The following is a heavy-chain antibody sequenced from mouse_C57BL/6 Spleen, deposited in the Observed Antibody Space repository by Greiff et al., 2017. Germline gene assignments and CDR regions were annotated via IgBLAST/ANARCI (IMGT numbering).Heavy chain of an antibody. J-gene: IGHJ4*01. CDR1: GYAFTNYL. CDR2: INPGSGGT. CDR3: ARSGLGYDD. D-gene: IGHD2-2*01. V-gene: IGHV1-54*01. Sequence: VQVVESGAELVRPGPSVKVSCKASGYAFTNYLIEWVKQRPGQGLEWIGVINPGSGGTNYNEKFKGKATLTADKSSSTAYMQLSSLTAEDSAVYFCARSGLGYDDWGQGTSVTVAS.